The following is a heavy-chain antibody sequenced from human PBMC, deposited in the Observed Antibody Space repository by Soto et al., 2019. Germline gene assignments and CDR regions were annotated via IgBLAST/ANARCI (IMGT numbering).Heavy chain of an antibody. J-gene: IGHJ5*02. Sequence: SVKVSCKASGGTFSSYTISWVRQAPGQGLEWMGRIIPILGIANYAQKFQGRVTITADKSTSTAYMELSSLRSEDTAVYYCARDVVVPAANHWFDPWGQGTLVTVSS. CDR3: ARDVVVPAANHWFDP. CDR1: GGTFSSYT. CDR2: IIPILGIA. V-gene: IGHV1-69*02. D-gene: IGHD2-2*01.